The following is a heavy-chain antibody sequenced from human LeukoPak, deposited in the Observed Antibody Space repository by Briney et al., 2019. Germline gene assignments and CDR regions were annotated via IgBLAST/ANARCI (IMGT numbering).Heavy chain of an antibody. Sequence: SETLSLTCAVYGGSFSGYYWSWIRLPPGKGLEWIGEINHSGSTNYNPSLKSRVTISVDTSKNQFSLKLSSVTAADTAVYYCARGRMSGSYYTTYYYYYGMDVWGQGTTVTVS. CDR3: ARGRMSGSYYTTYYYYYGMDV. D-gene: IGHD3-10*01. CDR2: INHSGST. J-gene: IGHJ6*02. V-gene: IGHV4-34*01. CDR1: GGSFSGYY.